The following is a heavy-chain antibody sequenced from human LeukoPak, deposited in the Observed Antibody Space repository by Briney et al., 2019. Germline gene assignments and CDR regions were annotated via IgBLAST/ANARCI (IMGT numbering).Heavy chain of an antibody. J-gene: IGHJ4*02. CDR2: INPNSGGT. CDR3: ARVTWIQLWLLLDY. V-gene: IGHV1-2*02. Sequence: ASVTVSFTSSVYTFTGYYMHWVRQAPGQGLEWMGWINPNSGGTNYAQKFQGRVTMTSDTSISTAYMELRRLRSDDTAVYYCARVTWIQLWLLLDYWGQGTLVTVSS. D-gene: IGHD5-18*01. CDR1: VYTFTGYY.